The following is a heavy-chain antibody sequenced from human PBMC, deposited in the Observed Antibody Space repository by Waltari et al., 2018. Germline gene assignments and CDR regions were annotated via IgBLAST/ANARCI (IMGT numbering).Heavy chain of an antibody. CDR2: TYHRSKWYN. J-gene: IGHJ6*02. V-gene: IGHV6-1*01. CDR3: ARHCIAVGIYYYYGMDV. Sequence: VQLQQSGPGLVKPSQTLSITCAVSGDSVSSNSAAWDWIRQSPSRGIEWLGRTYHRSKWYNDYAVSGKSRITINPDTSKNQVALQLNAVTPEDTAVDYCARHCIAVGIYYYYGMDVWGQGTTVTVSS. D-gene: IGHD6-19*01. CDR1: GDSVSSNSAA.